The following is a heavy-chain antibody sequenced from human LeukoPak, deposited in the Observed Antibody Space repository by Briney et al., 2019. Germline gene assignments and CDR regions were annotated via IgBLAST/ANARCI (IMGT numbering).Heavy chain of an antibody. CDR2: IIPIFGTA. J-gene: IGHJ6*02. V-gene: IGHV1-69*13. CDR3: AIYDFWSGYYPERGYYYYGMDV. Sequence: SVNVSCKASGGTFSSYAISWVRQAPGQGLEWMGGIIPIFGTAKYAQKFQGRVTITADESTSTAYMELSSLRSEDTAVYYCAIYDFWSGYYPERGYYYYGMDVWGQGTTVTVSS. D-gene: IGHD3-3*01. CDR1: GGTFSSYA.